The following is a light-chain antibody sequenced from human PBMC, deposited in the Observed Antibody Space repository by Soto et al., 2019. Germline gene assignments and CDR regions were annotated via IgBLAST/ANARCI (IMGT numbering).Light chain of an antibody. J-gene: IGKJ5*01. CDR1: QSVSSSY. Sequence: EIVLTQSPGTLSLSPGERSTRSCRASQSVSSSYLAWYQQKPGQAPRLLIYDASNRATGIPARFSGSGSGTDFTLTISSLEPEDFAVYYCQQRSNWPPSITFGQGTRLEIK. CDR2: DAS. V-gene: IGKV3D-20*02. CDR3: QQRSNWPPSIT.